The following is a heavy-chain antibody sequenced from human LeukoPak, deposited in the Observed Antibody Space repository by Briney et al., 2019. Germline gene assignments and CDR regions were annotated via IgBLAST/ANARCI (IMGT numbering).Heavy chain of an antibody. D-gene: IGHD2-21*01. Sequence: ASVKVSCKASGGTFSSYAISWVRQAPGQGLEWMGGIIPIFGAANYAQKFQGRVTITADESTSTAYMELSSLRSEDTAVYYCASPGYRGGDCYQDSVSDDAFDIWGQGTMVTVSS. CDR3: ASPGYRGGDCYQDSVSDDAFDI. CDR2: IIPIFGAA. CDR1: GGTFSSYA. V-gene: IGHV1-69*13. J-gene: IGHJ3*02.